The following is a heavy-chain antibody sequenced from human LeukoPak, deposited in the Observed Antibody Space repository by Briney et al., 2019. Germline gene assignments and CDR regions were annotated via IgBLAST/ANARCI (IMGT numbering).Heavy chain of an antibody. J-gene: IGHJ4*02. D-gene: IGHD3-10*01. Sequence: TGGSLRLSCAASGFTFSDYYMSWLRQAPGKGLEWVSYISSSGSTIYYADSVKGRFTISRDNAKNSLYLQMNSLRAEDTAVYYCARGHAYYYGSGSYYSLFDYWGQGILVTVSS. CDR1: GFTFSDYY. CDR3: ARGHAYYYGSGSYYSLFDY. CDR2: ISSSGSTI. V-gene: IGHV3-11*01.